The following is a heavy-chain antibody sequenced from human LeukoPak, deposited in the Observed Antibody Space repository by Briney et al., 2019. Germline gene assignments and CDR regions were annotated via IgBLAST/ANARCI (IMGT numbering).Heavy chain of an antibody. CDR1: GFAFSSYW. CDR2: IEPAGSAT. Sequence: PGGSLRLSWGASGFAFSSYWMTWLRQAPGKGLEFVANIEPAGSATYYADSVKGRFTISRDNTKNLLYLQMNSLTAEDSAVYHCGRFGYVSAVDPWGQGALVTVSS. V-gene: IGHV3-7*01. J-gene: IGHJ5*02. D-gene: IGHD2-15*01. CDR3: GRFGYVSAVDP.